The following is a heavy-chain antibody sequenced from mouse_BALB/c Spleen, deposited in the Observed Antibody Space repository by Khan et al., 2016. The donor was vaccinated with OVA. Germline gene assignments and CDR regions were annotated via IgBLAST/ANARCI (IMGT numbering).Heavy chain of an antibody. D-gene: IGHD2-1*01. CDR3: ARGYFGNYEFDY. CDR2: IFPGTGTT. J-gene: IGHJ3*01. CDR1: GYTFTSYW. V-gene: IGHV1S132*01. Sequence: VQLQESGAELVKPGASVKLSCKTSGYTFTSYWIQWVKQRPGQGLGWIGQIFPGTGTTYYNENFKGKATLTIDTSSTTAYMQLSILTSADSAVLFYARGYFGNYEFDYWGQGTLVTVSA.